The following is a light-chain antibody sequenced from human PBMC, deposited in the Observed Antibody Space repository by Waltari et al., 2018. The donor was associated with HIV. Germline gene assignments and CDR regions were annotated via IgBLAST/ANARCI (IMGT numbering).Light chain of an antibody. CDR2: EVS. J-gene: IGLJ2*01. Sequence: QSALTQPASVSGSPGQSITISCTGTSRDVGGYNYVSWYQQHPGKAPKIIIYEVSYRPSGVSDRFSGSKSGNTASLTISGLQAEDEADYYCSSYTSSNTLVFGGGTKLTVL. CDR3: SSYTSSNTLV. CDR1: SRDVGGYNY. V-gene: IGLV2-14*01.